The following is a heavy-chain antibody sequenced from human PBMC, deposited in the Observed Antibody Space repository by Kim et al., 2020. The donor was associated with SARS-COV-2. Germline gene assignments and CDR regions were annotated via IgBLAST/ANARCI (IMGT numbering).Heavy chain of an antibody. Sequence: PTLKSRVTISVDTSKNQFSLKLSSVTAADTAVYYCARDVGYSSDRYYFDYWGQGTLVTVSS. D-gene: IGHD6-19*01. J-gene: IGHJ4*02. CDR3: ARDVGYSSDRYYFDY. V-gene: IGHV4-31*02.